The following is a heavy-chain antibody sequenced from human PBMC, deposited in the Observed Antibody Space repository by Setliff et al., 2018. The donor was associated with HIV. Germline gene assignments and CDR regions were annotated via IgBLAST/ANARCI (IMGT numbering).Heavy chain of an antibody. D-gene: IGHD2-21*01. V-gene: IGHV3-66*04. J-gene: IGHJ3*02. CDR1: GFTVSSNY. CDR2: LYSGGSR. Sequence: PGGSLRLSCAASGFTVSSNYMSWVRQAPGKGLEWVSVLYSGGSRYYADSVKGRFTISRDRSKNTLYLQMNGLRAEDTAVYYCAKHFLLWSNAFHIWGQGTMVTVSS. CDR3: AKHFLLWSNAFHI.